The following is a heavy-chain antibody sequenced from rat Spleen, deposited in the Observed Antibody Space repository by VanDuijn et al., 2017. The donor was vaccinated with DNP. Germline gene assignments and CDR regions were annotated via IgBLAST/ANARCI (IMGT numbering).Heavy chain of an antibody. D-gene: IGHD3-8*01. CDR2: IHYDGGTT. V-gene: IGHV5-20*01. CDR3: ARHPY. Sequence: EVQLVESGGDLVQPGRSLKVSCAASGFTFSDYYMAWVRQAPTKGLEWVAYIHYDGGTTYYGDSVKGRFTISRDNAKSIVYLQMDSLRSEDTATYYCARHPYWGQGVMVTVSS. J-gene: IGHJ2*01. CDR1: GFTFSDYY.